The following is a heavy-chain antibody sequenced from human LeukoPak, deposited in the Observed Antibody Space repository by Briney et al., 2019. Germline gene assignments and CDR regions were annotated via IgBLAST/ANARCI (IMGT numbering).Heavy chain of an antibody. CDR1: GFTFSSYG. Sequence: PGGSLRLSCAASGFTFSSYGMHWVRQAPGKGLEWVAFIRYDGSNKYYADSVKGRFTISRDNSKNTPYLQMNSLRAEDTAVYYCAKDGEQWLVQEVGYFDYWGQGTLVTVSS. V-gene: IGHV3-30*02. D-gene: IGHD6-19*01. CDR3: AKDGEQWLVQEVGYFDY. CDR2: IRYDGSNK. J-gene: IGHJ4*02.